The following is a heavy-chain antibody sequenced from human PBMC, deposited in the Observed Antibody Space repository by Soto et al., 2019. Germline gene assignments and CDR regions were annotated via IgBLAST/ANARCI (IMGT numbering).Heavy chain of an antibody. CDR2: IWYDGSNK. J-gene: IGHJ6*02. V-gene: IGHV3-33*01. CDR3: AREGVAAAGTLTYYYYAMDV. CDR1: GFTFSSYC. D-gene: IGHD6-13*01. Sequence: QVQLVESGGGVVQRGRSLRLSCAASGFTFSSYCMHWVRQAPGTGLEWVAVIWYDGSNKYYADSVKGRFTISRDNSKNTLYLQMNSLRAEDKAVYYCAREGVAAAGTLTYYYYAMDVWGQGTTITVSS.